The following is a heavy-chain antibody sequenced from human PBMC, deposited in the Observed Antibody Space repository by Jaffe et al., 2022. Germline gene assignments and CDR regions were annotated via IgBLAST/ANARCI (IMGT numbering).Heavy chain of an antibody. J-gene: IGHJ4*02. V-gene: IGHV3-48*01. CDR2: MKIFSPTP. CDR1: GFTFSNYD. CDR3: VRGSPGGDCNY. Sequence: EVQLVESGGGLVQPGGSLRLSCASSGFTFSNYDMTWVRQAPGKGLEWVSTMKIFSPTPFYADSVRGRFTISRDNAKTSLFLQMNSLRAEDTAVYYCVRGSPGGDCNYWGQGTLVTVSS. D-gene: IGHD2-21*01.